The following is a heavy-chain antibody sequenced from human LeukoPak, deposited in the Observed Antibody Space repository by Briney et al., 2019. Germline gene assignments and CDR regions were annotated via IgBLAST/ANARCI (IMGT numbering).Heavy chain of an antibody. D-gene: IGHD5-18*01. Sequence: GGSLRLSCAASGFAFSSYGMHWVRQAPVKGLEWVAFIRYDGSNKYYADSVKGRFTISRDNSKNTLYLQMNSLRAEDTAVYYCAKMPGDTAMAAPIEDFDYWGQGTLVTVSS. V-gene: IGHV3-30*02. CDR1: GFAFSSYG. J-gene: IGHJ4*02. CDR2: IRYDGSNK. CDR3: AKMPGDTAMAAPIEDFDY.